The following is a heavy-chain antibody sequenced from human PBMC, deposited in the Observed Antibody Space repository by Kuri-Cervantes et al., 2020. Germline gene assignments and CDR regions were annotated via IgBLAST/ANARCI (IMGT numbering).Heavy chain of an antibody. V-gene: IGHV3-15*01. J-gene: IGHJ2*01. CDR3: ARDQGLGSTVYWYFDL. D-gene: IGHD5/OR15-5a*01. CDR2: IKSKTDGGTT. CDR1: GFTFSNAW. Sequence: GESLKISCAASGFTFSNAWMSWVRQAPGKGLEWVGRIKSKTDGGTTDYAAPVKGRFTISRDNAKNSLYLQMNSLRAEDTAVYHCARDQGLGSTVYWYFDLWGRGTLVTVSS.